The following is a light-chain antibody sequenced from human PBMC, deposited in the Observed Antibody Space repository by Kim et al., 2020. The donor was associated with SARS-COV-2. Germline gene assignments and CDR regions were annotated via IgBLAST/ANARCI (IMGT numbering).Light chain of an antibody. Sequence: GERVTTYCSGRSPNIGSNTVNWYRQLPGTAPNLLIYSNNQRPSGVPDRFSGSKSGTSASLAISGLQSEDEADYYCAAWDDSLNGVVFGGGTQLTVL. CDR1: SPNIGSNT. CDR3: AAWDDSLNGVV. CDR2: SNN. J-gene: IGLJ2*01. V-gene: IGLV1-44*01.